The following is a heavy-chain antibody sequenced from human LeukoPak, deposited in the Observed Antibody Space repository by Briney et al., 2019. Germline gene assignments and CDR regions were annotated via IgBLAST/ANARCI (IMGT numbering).Heavy chain of an antibody. Sequence: PGRSLRPSCAASGFTFSIYWMSWVRQAPGKGLEWVANIKQDGSERYYVDSVKGRFTLSRDNAKNSLYLQMNSLRAEDTAVYYCARDRWSYDPQGGFDCWGQGTLVTVSS. J-gene: IGHJ4*02. CDR3: ARDRWSYDPQGGFDC. CDR1: GFTFSIYW. CDR2: IKQDGSER. V-gene: IGHV3-7*03. D-gene: IGHD3-22*01.